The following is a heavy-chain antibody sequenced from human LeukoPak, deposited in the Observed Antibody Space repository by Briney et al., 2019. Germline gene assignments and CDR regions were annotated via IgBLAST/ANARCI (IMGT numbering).Heavy chain of an antibody. Sequence: ESGGSLRLSCAASGFTFSSYAMSWVRQAPGKGLEWVSVIYSGGSTYYADSVKGRFTISRDNSKNTLYLQMNSLRAEDTAVYYCARERLQAPLWFGELCYWGQGTLVTVSS. V-gene: IGHV3-66*01. D-gene: IGHD3-10*01. CDR3: ARERLQAPLWFGELCY. CDR2: IYSGGST. CDR1: GFTFSSYA. J-gene: IGHJ4*02.